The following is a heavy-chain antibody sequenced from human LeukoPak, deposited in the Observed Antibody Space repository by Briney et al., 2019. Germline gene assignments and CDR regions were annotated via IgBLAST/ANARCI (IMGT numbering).Heavy chain of an antibody. Sequence: SETLSLTCTASGGSISSYYWSWIRQPPGKGLEWIGYIYYSGSTNYNPSLKSRVTISVDTSKNQFSLKLSSVTAADTAVYYCARGPIWFGELYFDYWGQGTLVTVSS. V-gene: IGHV4-59*01. CDR2: IYYSGST. J-gene: IGHJ4*02. CDR3: ARGPIWFGELYFDY. CDR1: GGSISSYY. D-gene: IGHD3-10*01.